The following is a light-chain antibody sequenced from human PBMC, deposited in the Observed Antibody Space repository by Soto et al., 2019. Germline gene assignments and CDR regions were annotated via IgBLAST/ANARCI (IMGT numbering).Light chain of an antibody. V-gene: IGLV1-40*01. Sequence: QSVLTQPPSVSGAPGQRVTISCTGSSSNIGAGYDVHWYQQLPGTAPKLLIYGNINRPSGVPDRFSGSKSGTSASLAITGLQAEDEAEYYCQTYDSSLSGSIFGGGTKLTVL. J-gene: IGLJ2*01. CDR1: SSNIGAGYD. CDR3: QTYDSSLSGSI. CDR2: GNI.